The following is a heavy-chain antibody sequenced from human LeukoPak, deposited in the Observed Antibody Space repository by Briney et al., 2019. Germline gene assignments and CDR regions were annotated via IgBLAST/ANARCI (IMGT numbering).Heavy chain of an antibody. V-gene: IGHV3-53*01. CDR2: ISCGGNT. D-gene: IGHD6-19*01. J-gene: IGHJ3*01. CDR3: SRESKGWSQWLVR. CDR1: GFTVSSYY. Sequence: GGSLRLSCAASGFTVSSYYMSWVRQAPGKGLEWVSVISCGGNTYYAASVKGRCTISTENSKNTLYFQLNNLIADETAGIYFSRESKGWSQWLVRWGQGTMVTVSS.